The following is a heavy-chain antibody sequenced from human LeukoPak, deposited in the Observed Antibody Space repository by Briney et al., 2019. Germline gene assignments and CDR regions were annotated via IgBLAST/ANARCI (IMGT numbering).Heavy chain of an antibody. D-gene: IGHD1-26*01. CDR1: GGSISSGSYY. CDR2: IYTSGST. CDR3: AGDRELVTPGAFDI. J-gene: IGHJ3*02. Sequence: SETLSLTCTVSGGSISSGSYYWSWIRQPAGKGLEWIGRIYTSGSTNYNPSLKSRVTISVDTSKNQFSLKLSSVTAADTAVYYCAGDRELVTPGAFDIWGQGTMVTVSS. V-gene: IGHV4-61*02.